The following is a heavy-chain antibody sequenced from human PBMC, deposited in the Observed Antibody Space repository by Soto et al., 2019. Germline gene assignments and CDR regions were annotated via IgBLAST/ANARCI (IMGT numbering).Heavy chain of an antibody. D-gene: IGHD6-19*01. V-gene: IGHV5-51*01. Sequence: PGESLKISCKGSGYSFTSYWIGWVRQMPGKGLEWMGIIYPGDSDTRYSPSFQGQVTISADKSISTAYLQWSSLKASDTAMYDCARLLSSGGPYHYYYYGMDVWGQGTTGTAP. CDR1: GYSFTSYW. CDR2: IYPGDSDT. J-gene: IGHJ6*02. CDR3: ARLLSSGGPYHYYYYGMDV.